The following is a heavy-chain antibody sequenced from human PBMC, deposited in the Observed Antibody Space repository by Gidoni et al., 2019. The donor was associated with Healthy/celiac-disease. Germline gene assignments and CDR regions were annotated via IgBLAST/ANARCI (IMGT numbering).Heavy chain of an antibody. CDR3: AKDLAARHEGPDY. V-gene: IGHV3-9*01. D-gene: IGHD6-6*01. J-gene: IGHJ4*02. CDR1: GFTFDDYA. CDR2: ISWNSGSI. Sequence: EVQLVESGGGLVQPGRSLRLSCAASGFTFDDYAMHWVRQAPGKGLEWVSGISWNSGSIGYADSVKGRFTISRDNAKNSLYLQMNSLRAEDTALYYCAKDLAARHEGPDYWGQGTLVTVSS.